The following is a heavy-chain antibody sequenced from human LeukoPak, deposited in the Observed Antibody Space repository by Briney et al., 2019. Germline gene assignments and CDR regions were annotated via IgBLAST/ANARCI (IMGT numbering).Heavy chain of an antibody. CDR3: ARDISGYDFWSGYNTYYYGMDV. D-gene: IGHD3-3*01. V-gene: IGHV1-18*01. CDR2: ISAYNGNT. Sequence: ASVKVSCKASGYTFTSYGISWVRQAPGQGLEWMGWISAYNGNTNYAQKLQGRVTMTTDTSTSTAYMELRSLRSDDTAVYYCARDISGYDFWSGYNTYYYGMDVWGKGTTVTVSS. J-gene: IGHJ6*04. CDR1: GYTFTSYG.